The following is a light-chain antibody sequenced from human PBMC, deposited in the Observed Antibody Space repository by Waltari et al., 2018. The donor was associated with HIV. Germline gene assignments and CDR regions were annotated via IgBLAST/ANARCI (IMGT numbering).Light chain of an antibody. Sequence: SYELSQIPSVSVSPGQTASIPCSGDKLGDKYVSWYQPKPGQSPVVVMYQDNERPSGIPERFSGSNSGNTATLTISGAQAMDEAEYYCQAWDSSAVYVFGTGTKVTVL. CDR3: QAWDSSAVYV. J-gene: IGLJ1*01. V-gene: IGLV3-1*01. CDR2: QDN. CDR1: KLGDKY.